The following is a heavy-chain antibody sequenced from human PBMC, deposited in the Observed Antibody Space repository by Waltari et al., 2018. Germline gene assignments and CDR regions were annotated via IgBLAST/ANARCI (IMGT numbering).Heavy chain of an antibody. CDR3: ASMVRGVIVIY. CDR1: GGSIRRSSYY. V-gene: IGHV4-39*01. J-gene: IGHJ4*02. CDR2: TYYRGST. D-gene: IGHD3-10*01. Sequence: QLQLQESGPGLVKPSETLSLTCTVSGGSIRRSSYYWGWVRQPPGKGLEWIGSTYYRGSTPHNPPPKSRATISVDTSKNQFSLKLSSVTAADTAVYYCASMVRGVIVIYWGQGTLVTVSS.